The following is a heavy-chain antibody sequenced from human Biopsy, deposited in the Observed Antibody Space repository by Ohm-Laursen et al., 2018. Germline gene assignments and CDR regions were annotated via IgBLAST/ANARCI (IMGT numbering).Heavy chain of an antibody. CDR3: ARGRRTSGWPYFDN. D-gene: IGHD6-19*01. CDR2: IYSGGNT. J-gene: IGHJ4*02. V-gene: IGHV4-61*01. Sequence: SETLSLTCTVSGDSLSSGPDNWSWIRQPPGQGLEYIGFIYSGGNTNYNPSLQNRVTMSVDTSKNQFSLKLSSVTAADTAVYYCARGRRTSGWPYFDNWGQGALVIVSP. CDR1: GDSLSSGPDN.